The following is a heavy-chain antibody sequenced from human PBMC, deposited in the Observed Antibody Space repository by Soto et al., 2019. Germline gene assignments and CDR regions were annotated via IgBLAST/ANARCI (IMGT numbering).Heavy chain of an antibody. V-gene: IGHV3-21*01. Sequence: GGSLRLSCAASGFIFSRYTMNWVRQAPGKGLEWVSSISASGYMYYADSVKGRITISRDKAKNSLYLQMNSLRAEATTVYYCATLYYDGLTSVFGGQGTLVTVSS. CDR1: GFIFSRYT. CDR2: ISASGYM. J-gene: IGHJ4*02. D-gene: IGHD3-9*01. CDR3: ATLYYDGLTSVF.